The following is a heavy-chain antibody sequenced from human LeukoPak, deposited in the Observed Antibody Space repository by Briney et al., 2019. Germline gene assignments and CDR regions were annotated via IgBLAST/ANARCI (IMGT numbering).Heavy chain of an antibody. CDR1: GFTFGDHS. CDR2: IRSKAYGGTA. Sequence: GGSLRLSCTASGFTFGDHSVSWFRQAPGKGLEWVGFIRSKAYGGTAEYAASVKGRFTISRDDSKSVAYLQMDSLKTEDTAAYYCTREILYFDWFQADYWGQGTLVTVSS. V-gene: IGHV3-49*03. D-gene: IGHD3-9*01. CDR3: TREILYFDWFQADY. J-gene: IGHJ4*02.